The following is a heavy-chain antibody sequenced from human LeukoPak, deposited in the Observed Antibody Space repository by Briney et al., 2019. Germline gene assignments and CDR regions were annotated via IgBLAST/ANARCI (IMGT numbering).Heavy chain of an antibody. CDR3: ARLGDFWSGDNWFDP. Sequence: GESLKISYKGSGYSFTSYWIGWVRPMPGKGLEWMGIIYPGDSDTRYSPSFQGQVTISADKSISTAYLQWSSLKASDTAMYYCARLGDFWSGDNWFDPWGQGTLVTVSS. J-gene: IGHJ5*02. V-gene: IGHV5-51*01. D-gene: IGHD3-3*01. CDR2: IYPGDSDT. CDR1: GYSFTSYW.